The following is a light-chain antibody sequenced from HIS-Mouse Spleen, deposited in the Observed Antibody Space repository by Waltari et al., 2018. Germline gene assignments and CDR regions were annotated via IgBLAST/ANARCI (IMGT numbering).Light chain of an antibody. J-gene: IGLJ1*01. Sequence: QSALTQPASVSGSPGQSITISCTGTSSDVGGYNYVSWYQQHPGKAPKLMLYDVSNRPSGVCNRFSGSKSGNTASLTISGLQAEDEADYYCSSYTSSSTYVFGTGTKVTVL. CDR2: DVS. CDR1: SSDVGGYNY. CDR3: SSYTSSSTYV. V-gene: IGLV2-14*03.